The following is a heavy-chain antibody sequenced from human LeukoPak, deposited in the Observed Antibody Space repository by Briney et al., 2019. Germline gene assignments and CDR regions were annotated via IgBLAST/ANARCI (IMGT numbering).Heavy chain of an antibody. CDR3: AKAGSSSGDAFDY. CDR1: GFTFSSYG. J-gene: IGHJ4*02. D-gene: IGHD6-13*01. V-gene: IGHV3-30*02. CDR2: IRYDGSNK. Sequence: GGSLRLSCAASGFTFSSYGMHWVRQAPGKGLEWVAFIRYDGSNKYYADSVKGRFTISRDNSKNTLYLQMNSLRAEDTAVHYFAKAGSSSGDAFDYWGQGTLVTVSS.